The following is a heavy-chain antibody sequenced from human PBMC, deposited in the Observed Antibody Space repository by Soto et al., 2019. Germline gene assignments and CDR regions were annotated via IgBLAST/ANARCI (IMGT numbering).Heavy chain of an antibody. CDR1: GGSISSGGYY. J-gene: IGHJ5*02. CDR3: ARGRVVVPAAINWFDP. D-gene: IGHD2-2*02. V-gene: IGHV4-31*03. Sequence: SETLSLTCTVSGGSISSGGYYWSWIRQHPGKGLEWIGYIYYSGSTYYNPSLKSRVTISVDTSKNQFSLKLSSVTAADTAVYYCARGRVVVPAAINWFDPWGQGTLVTVSS. CDR2: IYYSGST.